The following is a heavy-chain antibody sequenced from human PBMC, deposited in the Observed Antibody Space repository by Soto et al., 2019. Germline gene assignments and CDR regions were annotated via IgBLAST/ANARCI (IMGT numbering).Heavy chain of an antibody. J-gene: IGHJ3*02. V-gene: IGHV3-30-3*01. CDR2: ISYDGSNK. CDR1: GLPSSSLA. Sequence: PGGTRRSPFAPAGLPSSSLAIHWVRQAQGKGLEWVAVISYDGSNKYCADSVKGRFTISRDNSKNTLYLQMNSLRAEDTAVYYCARASTRNTRGAFDIWGQGTMVTVSS. D-gene: IGHD2-2*02. CDR3: ARASTRNTRGAFDI.